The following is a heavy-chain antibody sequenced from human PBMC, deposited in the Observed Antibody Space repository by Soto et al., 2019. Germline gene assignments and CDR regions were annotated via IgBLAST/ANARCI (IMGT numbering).Heavy chain of an antibody. CDR2: IKQDGSEK. D-gene: IGHD2-15*01. Sequence: PGGSLRLSCAASGFTFSSYWMSWVRQAPGKGLEWVANIKQDGSEKYYVDSVKGRFTISRDNAKNSLYLQMNSLRAEDTAVYYCAREGGGYCSGGSCYDYYYYYMDVWGKATTVTVSS. CDR3: AREGGGYCSGGSCYDYYYYYMDV. V-gene: IGHV3-7*01. J-gene: IGHJ6*03. CDR1: GFTFSSYW.